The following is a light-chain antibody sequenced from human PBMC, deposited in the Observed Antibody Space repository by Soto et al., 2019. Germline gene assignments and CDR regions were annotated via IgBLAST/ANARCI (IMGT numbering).Light chain of an antibody. CDR1: QGIGSA. V-gene: IGKV1-13*02. Sequence: AIQLTQSPSSLSASVGDRVTITCRASQGIGSALARYQQKPGNPPNLLIYDASSLETGVPSRFSASGSGTDFTLTISSLQAEDFATYYCQQFSSYPPITFGQGTRLEIK. CDR3: QQFSSYPPIT. CDR2: DAS. J-gene: IGKJ5*01.